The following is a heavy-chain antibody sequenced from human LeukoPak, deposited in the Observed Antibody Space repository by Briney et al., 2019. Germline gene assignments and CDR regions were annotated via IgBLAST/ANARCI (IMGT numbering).Heavy chain of an antibody. CDR3: ARDSSSWYYNWFDP. D-gene: IGHD6-13*01. CDR2: ISAYNGNT. V-gene: IGHV1-18*01. J-gene: IGHJ5*02. CDR1: GYTFTSYG. Sequence: ASVKVSCKASGYTFTSYGISWVRQAPGQGLEWMGWISAYNGNTNYAQKLQGRVTMTTDTSTSTAYMELRSLRSDDTAVYYCARDSSSWYYNWFDPWGQETLVTVSS.